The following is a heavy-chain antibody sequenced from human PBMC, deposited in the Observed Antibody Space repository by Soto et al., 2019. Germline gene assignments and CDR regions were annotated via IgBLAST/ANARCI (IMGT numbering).Heavy chain of an antibody. CDR2: INHSGST. V-gene: IGHV4-34*01. J-gene: IGHJ4*02. CDR1: GGSFSGYY. Sequence: QVQLQQWGAGLLKPSETLSLTCAVYGGSFSGYYWSWIRQPPGKGLGWIGEINHSGSTNYNPSLKSRVTISVDTSKNQFSLKLSSVTAADTAVYYCARAVATEAGVRFDYWGQGTLVTVSS. CDR3: ARAVATEAGVRFDY. D-gene: IGHD6-19*01.